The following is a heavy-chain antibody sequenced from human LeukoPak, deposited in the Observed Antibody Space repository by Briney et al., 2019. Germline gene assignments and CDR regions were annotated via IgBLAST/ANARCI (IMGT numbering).Heavy chain of an antibody. CDR2: INHSGST. Sequence: PSETLSLTCAVYGGSFSRYYWSWIRQPPGKGLEWIGEINHSGSTNYNPSLKSRVTISVDTSKNQFSLKLSSVTAADTAVYYCARGGEIFGVVVEDYWGQGTLVTVSS. D-gene: IGHD3-3*01. CDR3: ARGGEIFGVVVEDY. J-gene: IGHJ4*02. V-gene: IGHV4-34*01. CDR1: GGSFSRYY.